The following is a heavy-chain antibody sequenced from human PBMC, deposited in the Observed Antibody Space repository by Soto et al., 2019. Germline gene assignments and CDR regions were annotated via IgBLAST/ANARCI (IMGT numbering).Heavy chain of an antibody. CDR3: AKARGAMVRGAAFYFDY. J-gene: IGHJ4*02. V-gene: IGHV3-23*01. CDR2: ISGSGGST. Sequence: EVQLLESGGGLVQPGGSLRLSCAASGFTFSSYAMSWVRQAPGKGLEWVSAISGSGGSTYYADSVKGRFTISRDNSKNTLYLQMNSLRAEDTAVYYCAKARGAMVRGAAFYFDYWGQGTLVTVSS. CDR1: GFTFSSYA. D-gene: IGHD3-10*01.